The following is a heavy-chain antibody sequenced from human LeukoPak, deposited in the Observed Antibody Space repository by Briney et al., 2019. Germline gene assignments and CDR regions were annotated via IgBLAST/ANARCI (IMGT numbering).Heavy chain of an antibody. Sequence: GGSLRLSCAASGFTFSSYGMHWVRQAPGKGLEWVAVISYDGSNKYYADSVKGRFTISRDNSKNTLYLQMNSLRAEDTAVYYCAKVVAGTGFTDYWGQGTLVTVSS. CDR3: AKVVAGTGFTDY. CDR1: GFTFSSYG. CDR2: ISYDGSNK. V-gene: IGHV3-30*18. D-gene: IGHD6-19*01. J-gene: IGHJ4*02.